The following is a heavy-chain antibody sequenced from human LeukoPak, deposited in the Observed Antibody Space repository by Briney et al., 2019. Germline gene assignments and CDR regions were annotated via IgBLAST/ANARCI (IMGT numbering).Heavy chain of an antibody. CDR1: AFTFTDYW. V-gene: IGHV3-7*01. Sequence: VGSLRLSCEVSAFTFTDYWMNWVRQAPGKGPEWVASIRQDGSEKTYVDSVKGRFTISRDNTKNSLSLQLNGLRAEDTAVYYCARDGTAAGLYFDLRGQGTLVTVSS. J-gene: IGHJ4*01. CDR3: ARDGTAAGLYFDL. D-gene: IGHD6-13*01. CDR2: IRQDGSEK.